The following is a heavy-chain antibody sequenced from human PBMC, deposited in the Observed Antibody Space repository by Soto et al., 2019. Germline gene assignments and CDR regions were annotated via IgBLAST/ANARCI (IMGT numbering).Heavy chain of an antibody. V-gene: IGHV4-39*01. Sequence: SETLSLTCTVSGGSISSSSYYWGWIRQPPGKGLEWIGSIYYSGSTYYNPSLKSRVTISVDTSRNQFSLKLSSVTAADTAVYYCARHGYSGSYYDYYYYGMDVWGQGTTVTVAS. CDR3: ARHGYSGSYYDYYYYGMDV. J-gene: IGHJ6*02. D-gene: IGHD1-26*01. CDR2: IYYSGST. CDR1: GGSISSSSYY.